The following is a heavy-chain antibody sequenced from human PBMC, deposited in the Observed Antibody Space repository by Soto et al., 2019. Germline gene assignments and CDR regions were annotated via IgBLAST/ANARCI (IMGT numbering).Heavy chain of an antibody. CDR1: GVALSKCA. J-gene: IGHJ1*01. V-gene: IGHV3-23*01. D-gene: IGHD6-13*01. Sequence: ALRLSREASGVALSKCAVIGGRRATGKGLEWVSAISGSGGSTYYADSVKGRFTISRDNSKNTLYLQMNSLRAEDTAVYYCAKDPSYSSSVRFFQHCGQGTLVTVYS. CDR2: ISGSGGST. CDR3: AKDPSYSSSVRFFQH.